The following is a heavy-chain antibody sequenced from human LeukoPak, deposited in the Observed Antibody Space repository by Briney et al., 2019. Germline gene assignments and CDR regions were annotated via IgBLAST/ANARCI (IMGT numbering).Heavy chain of an antibody. Sequence: PGGSLRLSCEVSGFTIRNHWMSWVRQAPGKGLEWVANIKEDGGEKYYVDSVKGRFTISRDNGKNSLYLQMNSLRVDDTALYYCARVNSTYWYFDLWGRGTLVTVSS. V-gene: IGHV3-7*04. CDR2: IKEDGGEK. D-gene: IGHD6-13*01. J-gene: IGHJ2*01. CDR3: ARVNSTYWYFDL. CDR1: GFTIRNHW.